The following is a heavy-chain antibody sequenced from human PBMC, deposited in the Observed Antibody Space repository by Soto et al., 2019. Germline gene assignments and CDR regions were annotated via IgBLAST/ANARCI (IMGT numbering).Heavy chain of an antibody. V-gene: IGHV4-39*01. CDR2: IYYSGST. D-gene: IGHD2-8*01. J-gene: IGHJ4*02. CDR1: GGSISSSSYY. CDR3: ARHYADCTNGVCYSFDY. Sequence: TLSLTCTVSGGSISSSSYYWGWIRQPPGKGLEWIGSIYYSGSTYYNPSLKSRVTISVDTSKNQFSLKLSSVTAADTAVYYCARHYADCTNGVCYSFDYWGQGTLVTVSS.